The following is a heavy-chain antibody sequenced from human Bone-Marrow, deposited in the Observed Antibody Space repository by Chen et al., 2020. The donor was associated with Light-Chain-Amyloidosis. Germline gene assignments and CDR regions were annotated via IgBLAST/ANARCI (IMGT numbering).Heavy chain of an antibody. Sequence: EAQLVESGGGLVQPGGSLRLSCAASGFTFSNHWMSWVRQAPGKGLEWVANIEQDGSEKYFVDSVMGRFIISRDNTKTSLYLQMTSLRAEDTAVYYFARLEYNSGWYWLDSWGQGTLVTVSS. CDR2: IEQDGSEK. J-gene: IGHJ5*01. CDR3: ARLEYNSGWYWLDS. CDR1: GFTFSNHW. D-gene: IGHD6-19*01. V-gene: IGHV3-7*01.